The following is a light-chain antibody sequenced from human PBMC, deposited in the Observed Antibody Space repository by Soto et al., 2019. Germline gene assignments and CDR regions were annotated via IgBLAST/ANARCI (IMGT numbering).Light chain of an antibody. CDR1: SSNIGRYT. Sequence: QSVLTQPPSASGTPGQRVTISCSGSSSNIGRYTVNWYQQLPGTAPKFLIYSNSQRPSGVPDRFSGSKSGTSASLAISGLQSEDEAVYYCAAWDDSLNVIFGGGTKLTVL. CDR3: AAWDDSLNVI. V-gene: IGLV1-44*01. J-gene: IGLJ2*01. CDR2: SNS.